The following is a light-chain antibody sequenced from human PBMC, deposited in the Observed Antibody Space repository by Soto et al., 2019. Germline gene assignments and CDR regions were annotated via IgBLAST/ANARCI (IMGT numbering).Light chain of an antibody. Sequence: DIQMTQSPSSLSASLGDRVTITCQASQDISNFLNWYQQKPGTAPKVLIYDASNLQTGIPSRFSVSGSGTHFTFSISSVQPEDIATYYCEQYDSLPRSFGTGSKVDIK. CDR1: QDISNF. CDR3: EQYDSLPRS. V-gene: IGKV1-33*01. J-gene: IGKJ3*01. CDR2: DAS.